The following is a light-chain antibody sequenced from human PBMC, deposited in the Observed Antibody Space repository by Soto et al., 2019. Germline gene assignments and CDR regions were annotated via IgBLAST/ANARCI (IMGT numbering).Light chain of an antibody. Sequence: QSVVTQPPSASGTPGQTVTISCSGSGSNIGGHAVSWYQQLPGTAPKLLIYSNNQRPSGVPDRFSASKSGTSASLAISGLQSEDEADYYCAPWDGNLNGPVFGGGTKLTVL. J-gene: IGLJ3*02. CDR2: SNN. CDR1: GSNIGGHA. V-gene: IGLV1-44*01. CDR3: APWDGNLNGPV.